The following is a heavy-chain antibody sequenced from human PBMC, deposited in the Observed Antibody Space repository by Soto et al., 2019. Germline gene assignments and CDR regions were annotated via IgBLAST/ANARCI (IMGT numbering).Heavy chain of an antibody. CDR3: ARYCSSTSCLLAYYYYGMDV. CDR1: GFTFSSYW. V-gene: IGHV3-74*01. J-gene: IGHJ6*02. Sequence: GGSLRLSCAASGFTFSSYWMHWVRQAPGKGLVWVSRINSDGSSTSYADSVKGRFTISRDNAKTTLYLQMNSLRAEDTAVYYCARYCSSTSCLLAYYYYGMDVWGQGTTVTVSS. CDR2: INSDGSST. D-gene: IGHD2-2*01.